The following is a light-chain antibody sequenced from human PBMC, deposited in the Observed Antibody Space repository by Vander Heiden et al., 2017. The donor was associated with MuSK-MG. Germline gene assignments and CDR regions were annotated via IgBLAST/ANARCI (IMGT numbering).Light chain of an antibody. Sequence: EIVLTQSPGTLSWSPGERATLSCKTSQSVGSTYLAWYQQRPGHAPRLLIYSASSRATGVPDRFSGSGSGTDFTLTIVRLEPEDFAVYYCQQNDSSPLTFGQGTKLEIK. V-gene: IGKV3-20*01. CDR3: QQNDSSPLT. J-gene: IGKJ2*01. CDR2: SAS. CDR1: QSVGSTY.